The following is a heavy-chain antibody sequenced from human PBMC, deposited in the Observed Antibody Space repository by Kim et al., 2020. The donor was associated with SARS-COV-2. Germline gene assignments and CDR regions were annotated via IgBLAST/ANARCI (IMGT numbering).Heavy chain of an antibody. CDR1: GGSISSSSYY. J-gene: IGHJ6*02. D-gene: IGHD2-15*01. Sequence: SETLSLTCTVSGGSISSSSYYWGWIRQPPGKGLEWIGSIYYSRSTYYNPSLKSRVTISVDTSKNQFSLKLSSVTAADTAVYYCALRTDRIFTYGMDVWGQGTTVTVSS. CDR2: IYYSRST. V-gene: IGHV4-39*01. CDR3: ALRTDRIFTYGMDV.